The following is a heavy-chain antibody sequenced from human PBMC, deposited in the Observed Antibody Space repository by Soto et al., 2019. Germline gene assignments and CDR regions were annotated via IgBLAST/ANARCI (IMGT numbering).Heavy chain of an antibody. CDR3: ARGCISTSCYFSVY. CDR2: ISYDGSNK. Sequence: QVQLVESGGGVVQPGRSLRLSCAASGFTFSSYAMHWVRQAPGKGLEWVAVISYDGSNKYYADSVKGRFTISRDNSKNTLYLQMNSLRAEDTAVYYCARGCISTSCYFSVYWGQGTLVTVSS. J-gene: IGHJ4*02. D-gene: IGHD2-2*01. CDR1: GFTFSSYA. V-gene: IGHV3-30-3*01.